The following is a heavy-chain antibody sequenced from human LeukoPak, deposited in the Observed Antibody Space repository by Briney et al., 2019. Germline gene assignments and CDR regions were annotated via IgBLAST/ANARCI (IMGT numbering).Heavy chain of an antibody. D-gene: IGHD2-15*01. J-gene: IGHJ6*03. CDR2: IYTSGST. CDR1: GGSISSGSYY. V-gene: IGHV4-61*02. Sequence: PSQTLSLTCTVSGGSISSGSYYWSWIRQPAGKGLEWIGRIYTSGSTNYNPSLKSRVTISVDTSKNQFSLKLSSVTAADTAVYYCARIEEVVAATHFPRRYYYYYMDVWGKGTTVTVSS. CDR3: ARIEEVVAATHFPRRYYYYYMDV.